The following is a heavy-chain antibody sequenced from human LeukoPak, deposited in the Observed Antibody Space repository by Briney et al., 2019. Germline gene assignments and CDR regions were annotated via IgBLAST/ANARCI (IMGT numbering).Heavy chain of an antibody. CDR2: IYYSGST. Sequence: SETLSLTCTVSGGSISSYYWSWIRQPPGKGLEWIGYIYYSGSTNYNPSLKSRVTISVDTSKNQFSLKLSSVTAADTAVYYCARLSIAAAGTYHYYYYYMDVWGKGTTVTVSS. CDR1: GGSISSYY. D-gene: IGHD6-13*01. V-gene: IGHV4-59*01. J-gene: IGHJ6*03. CDR3: ARLSIAAAGTYHYYYYYMDV.